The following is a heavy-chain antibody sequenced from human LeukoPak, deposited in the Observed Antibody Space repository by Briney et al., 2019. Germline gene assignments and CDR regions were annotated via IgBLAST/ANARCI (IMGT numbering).Heavy chain of an antibody. D-gene: IGHD3-10*01. Sequence: GGSLRLSCAASGCTFSSYARSGVRQAPGKGLEGGSAISGSGGSTYYADSVKGRFTISRDNSKNTLYLQMNSLRAEDTAAYYCARKDYYGSGSYTQYYFDYWGQGTLVTVSS. CDR1: GCTFSSYA. CDR3: ARKDYYGSGSYTQYYFDY. CDR2: ISGSGGST. J-gene: IGHJ4*02. V-gene: IGHV3-23*01.